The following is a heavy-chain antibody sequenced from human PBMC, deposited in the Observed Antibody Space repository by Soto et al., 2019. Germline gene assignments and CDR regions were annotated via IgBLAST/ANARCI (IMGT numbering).Heavy chain of an antibody. CDR3: ARDGSGYQWYFDV. CDR2: TYYRSKWHN. Sequence: QVQLQQSGPGLVKPSQTLSLICAISGVSVSSASATWSWIRQSPSGRLEWLGRTYYRSKWHNDYAVPVKSRIAIIPDQSKNQLSLQLSSVTLEDTAVYFCARDGSGYQWYFDVWGRGSLVTVSS. J-gene: IGHJ2*01. V-gene: IGHV6-1*01. CDR1: GVSVSSASAT. D-gene: IGHD5-12*01.